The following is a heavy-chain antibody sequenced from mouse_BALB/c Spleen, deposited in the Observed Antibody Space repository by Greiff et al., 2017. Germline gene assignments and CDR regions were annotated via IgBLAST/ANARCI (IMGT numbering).Heavy chain of an antibody. Sequence: DVMLVESGGGLVKPGGSLKLSCAASGFTFSSYAMSWVRQSPEKRLEWVAEISSGGSYTYYPDTVTGRFTISRDNAKNTLYLEMSSLRSEDTAMYYCARDRGITTGNAMDYWGQGTSVTVSS. D-gene: IGHD2-4*01. CDR2: ISSGGSYT. J-gene: IGHJ4*01. CDR1: GFTFSSYA. V-gene: IGHV5-9-4*01. CDR3: ARDRGITTGNAMDY.